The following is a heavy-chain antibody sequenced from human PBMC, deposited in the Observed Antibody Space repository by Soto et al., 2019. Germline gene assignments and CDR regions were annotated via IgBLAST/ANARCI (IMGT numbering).Heavy chain of an antibody. CDR1: GYTFTNYA. D-gene: IGHD3-3*01. Sequence: GASVKVSCKASGYTFTNYAIHWVRQAPGQRLEWMGWINAGNGDTTYSQKFQGRVTITRDTSASAAYMELSSLRSEDTAIYYCARDPRIGYYDYWGQGTLVTVSS. CDR2: INAGNGDT. V-gene: IGHV1-3*01. CDR3: ARDPRIGYYDY. J-gene: IGHJ4*02.